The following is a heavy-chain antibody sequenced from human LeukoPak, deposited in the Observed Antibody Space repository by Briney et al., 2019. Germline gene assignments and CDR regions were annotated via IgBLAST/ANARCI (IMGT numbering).Heavy chain of an antibody. V-gene: IGHV1-46*01. CDR1: GYTFTSYY. Sequence: GASVKVSCKASGYTFTSYYMHWVRQAPGQGLEWMGIINPSGGSTTYAQKFQGRVTMTRDTSTSTVYMELSSLRSEDTAVYYCARDQGSLTMIMAYFQHWGQGTLVTVSS. CDR2: INPSGGST. J-gene: IGHJ1*01. CDR3: ARDQGSLTMIMAYFQH. D-gene: IGHD3-22*01.